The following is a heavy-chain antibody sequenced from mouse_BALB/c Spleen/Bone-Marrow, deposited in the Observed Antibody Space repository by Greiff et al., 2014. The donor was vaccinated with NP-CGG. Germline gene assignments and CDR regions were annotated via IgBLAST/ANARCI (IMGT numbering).Heavy chain of an antibody. CDR3: TRYGNSHYYAVDY. D-gene: IGHD1-1*01. Sequence: QVQLQQSGAELVRPGASVKLSCRASGYTFTSYWINWVKQRPGQGLEWIGNIYPSDTYTNYNQRFKDKATLTVDKSSSTAYMQLSSSTSEDSAVYYCTRYGNSHYYAVDYWGQGTSVTVSS. CDR1: GYTFTSYW. J-gene: IGHJ4*01. V-gene: IGHV1-69*02. CDR2: IYPSDTYT.